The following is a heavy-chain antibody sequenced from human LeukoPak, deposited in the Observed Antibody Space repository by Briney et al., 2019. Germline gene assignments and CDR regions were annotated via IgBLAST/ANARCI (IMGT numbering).Heavy chain of an antibody. D-gene: IGHD5-24*01. CDR3: ARGDGYYGMDV. V-gene: IGHV1-3*02. Sequence: EFQGRVTITRDTSASTAYMELSSLRSEGMAVYYCARGDGYYGMDVWGQGTTVTVSS. J-gene: IGHJ6*02.